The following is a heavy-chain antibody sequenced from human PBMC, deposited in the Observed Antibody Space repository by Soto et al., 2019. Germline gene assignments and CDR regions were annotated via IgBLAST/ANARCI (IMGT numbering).Heavy chain of an antibody. CDR2: IYYSGST. Sequence: SETLSLTCSVSGGSISSGGHYWSWIRQHPGKGLEWIGYIYYSGSTYYNPSLKSRVTISVDTSKNQFSLKLSSVTAADTAVYYCARDGGGPFYWGQGTLVTVSS. V-gene: IGHV4-31*03. D-gene: IGHD2-15*01. J-gene: IGHJ4*02. CDR3: ARDGGGPFY. CDR1: GGSISSGGHY.